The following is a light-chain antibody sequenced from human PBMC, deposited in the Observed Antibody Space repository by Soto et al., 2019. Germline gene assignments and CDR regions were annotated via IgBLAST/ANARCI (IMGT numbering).Light chain of an antibody. V-gene: IGKV3-15*01. CDR3: QQYNSWPPT. J-gene: IGKJ3*01. CDR1: QSISSN. CDR2: RTS. Sequence: ETVMTQSPATLSVSPGERATLSCRASQSISSNLAWYQQKPGQAPRLLMFRTSTRATGVPARFSGSGSGTEFNITISSLQSEDFAVYYCQQYNSWPPTFGPGTKVDIK.